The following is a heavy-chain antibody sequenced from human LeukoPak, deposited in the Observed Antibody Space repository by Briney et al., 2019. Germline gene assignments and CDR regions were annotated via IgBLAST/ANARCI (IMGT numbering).Heavy chain of an antibody. CDR2: IYYSGST. CDR3: ARDSFLYYYDGSGWGAFDI. V-gene: IGHV4-31*03. Sequence: PSETLSLTCTVSGGSISSGGYYWSWIRQHPGKGLEWIGYIYYSGSTYYNPSLKSRVTISVDTSKNQFSLKLSSVTAADTAVYYCARDSFLYYYDGSGWGAFDIWGQGTMVTVSS. J-gene: IGHJ3*02. CDR1: GGSISSGGYY. D-gene: IGHD3-22*01.